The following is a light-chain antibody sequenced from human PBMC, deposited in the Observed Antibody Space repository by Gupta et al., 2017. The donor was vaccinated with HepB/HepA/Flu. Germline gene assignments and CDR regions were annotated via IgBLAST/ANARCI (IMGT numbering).Light chain of an antibody. CDR3: AAWDESLNGVV. CDR2: YND. Sequence: QSVLTQSPSLSGTPGQRVTISYSGSSSNVGSKNVNWYQQLPGRAPKLLIYYNDERPSGVPDRFSGSKSDTSASLAISGLQSEDEADYYCAAWDESLNGVVFGGGTKLTVL. CDR1: SSNVGSKN. J-gene: IGLJ2*01. V-gene: IGLV1-44*01.